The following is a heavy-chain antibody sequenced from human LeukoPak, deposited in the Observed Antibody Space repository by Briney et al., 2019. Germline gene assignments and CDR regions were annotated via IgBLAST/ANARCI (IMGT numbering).Heavy chain of an antibody. CDR2: INGSGST. CDR1: SESFSGYV. J-gene: IGHJ4*02. V-gene: IGHV4-34*01. CDR3: ASALQPYYYYDSGSISYFDY. Sequence: SETLSLTCAVYSESFSGYVWSWIRQPPGKGLEWIGEINGSGSTNYNPSLKSRVTISVDTSKNQFSLKLSSVTAADTAVYYCASALQPYYYYDSGSISYFDYWGQGTLVTVSS. D-gene: IGHD3-10*01.